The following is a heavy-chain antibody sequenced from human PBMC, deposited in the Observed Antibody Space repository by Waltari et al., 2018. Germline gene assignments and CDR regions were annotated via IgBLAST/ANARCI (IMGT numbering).Heavy chain of an antibody. V-gene: IGHV4-38-2*02. J-gene: IGHJ5*02. CDR2: IYHSGST. CDR1: GYSISSGYY. D-gene: IGHD1-7*01. CDR3: ARGGTGTKAGLNWFDP. Sequence: QVQLQESGPGLVKPSETLSLTCTVSGYSISSGYYWGWIRQPPGKGLEWIGSIYHSGSTYYNPSLKSRVTISVDTAKNQFSLKLSSVTAADTAVYYCARGGTGTKAGLNWFDPWGQGTLVTVSS.